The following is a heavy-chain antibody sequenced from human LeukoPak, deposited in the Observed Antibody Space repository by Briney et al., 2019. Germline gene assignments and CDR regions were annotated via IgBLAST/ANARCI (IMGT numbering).Heavy chain of an antibody. Sequence: GGSLRLSCAASGFTVSSNYMSWVRQAPGKGLEWVSLIYDGGSTYYADSVKGRFTISRDNSKNTVYLQMNSLRAEDTAVYYCVRDAAAQQMFHYLDYWGQGTLVTVSS. CDR3: VRDAAAQQMFHYLDY. D-gene: IGHD6-13*01. CDR2: IYDGGST. J-gene: IGHJ4*02. CDR1: GFTVSSNY. V-gene: IGHV3-53*01.